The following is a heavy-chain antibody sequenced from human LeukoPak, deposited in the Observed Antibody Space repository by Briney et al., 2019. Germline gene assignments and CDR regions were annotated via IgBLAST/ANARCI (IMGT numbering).Heavy chain of an antibody. Sequence: GGSLRLSCAASGFTFSSYSMNWVRQAPGKGLEWVSSISSSSSYIYHADSVKGRLTISRDNAKNSLYLQMNSLRAEDTAVYYCARDLSMDVWGQGTTVTVSS. CDR3: ARDLSMDV. CDR1: GFTFSSYS. CDR2: ISSSSSYI. J-gene: IGHJ6*02. V-gene: IGHV3-21*01.